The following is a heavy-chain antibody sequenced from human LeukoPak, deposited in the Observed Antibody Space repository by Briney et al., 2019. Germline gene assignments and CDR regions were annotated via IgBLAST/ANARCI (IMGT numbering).Heavy chain of an antibody. D-gene: IGHD2-15*01. V-gene: IGHV4-38-2*01. J-gene: IGHJ5*02. CDR2: IYHSGST. Sequence: SETLSLTCAVSGSSISSGYYWGWIRQPPGKGLEWIGSIYHSGSTYYNPSLKSRVTISVDTSKNQFSLKLSSVTAADTAVYYCAGTRRYCSGGSCYNWFDPWGQGTLVTVSS. CDR1: GSSISSGYY. CDR3: AGTRRYCSGGSCYNWFDP.